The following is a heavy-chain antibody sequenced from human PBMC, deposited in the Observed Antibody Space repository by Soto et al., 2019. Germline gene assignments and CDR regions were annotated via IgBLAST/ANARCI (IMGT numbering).Heavy chain of an antibody. V-gene: IGHV4-4*02. Sequence: SEPLCVTCAVSGGSIGSSNWWSWVRQPQGKGLEWIGEIYHSGSTNYNPSLKSRVTISVDKSKNQFSLKLSSVTAADTAVYYCARDKGVKQWVGYYYYGMDVWGQGTTVTVSS. D-gene: IGHD6-19*01. CDR1: GGSIGSSNW. CDR3: ARDKGVKQWVGYYYYGMDV. CDR2: IYHSGST. J-gene: IGHJ6*02.